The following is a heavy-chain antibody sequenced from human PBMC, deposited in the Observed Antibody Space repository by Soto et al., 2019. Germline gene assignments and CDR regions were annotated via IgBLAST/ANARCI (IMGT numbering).Heavy chain of an antibody. CDR1: GGSISSGDYY. CDR3: ARVDILTGYYMYYFDY. V-gene: IGHV4-30-4*01. J-gene: IGHJ4*02. Sequence: SETLSLTCTVSGGSISSGDYYWSWIRQPPGKGLEWIGYIYYSGSTYYNPSLKSRVTISVDTSKNQFSLKLSSVTAADTAVYYCARVDILTGYYMYYFDYWGQGTLVTVSS. D-gene: IGHD3-9*01. CDR2: IYYSGST.